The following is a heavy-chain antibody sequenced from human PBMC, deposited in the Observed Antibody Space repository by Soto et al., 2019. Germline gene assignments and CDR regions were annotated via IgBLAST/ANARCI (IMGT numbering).Heavy chain of an antibody. J-gene: IGHJ4*02. D-gene: IGHD3-10*02. CDR3: GRNAIFVRRVPDEL. CDR1: GFTLSGYW. V-gene: IGHV3-74*01. CDR2: IKSDGSGE. Sequence: EVQLAESGGGVVQPGGSLRLSCEASGFTLSGYWMHWVRQAPGKGLEWVARIKSDGSGEIYADSVKGRFPISRDNAKNTVYLQMASLRVEDTAVYHCGRNAIFVRRVPDELWGQGTPVIVSS.